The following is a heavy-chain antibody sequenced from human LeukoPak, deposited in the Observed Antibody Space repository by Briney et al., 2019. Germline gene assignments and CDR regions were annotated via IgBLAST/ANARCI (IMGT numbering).Heavy chain of an antibody. J-gene: IGHJ4*02. CDR1: GFTFDDYA. D-gene: IGHD6-13*01. V-gene: IGHV3-9*01. Sequence: GGSLRLSCAASGFTFDDYAMHWVRQAPGKGLEWVSGISCNSGSIGYADSVKGRFTISRDNAKNSLYLQMNSLRAEDTALYYCAKDETGASSSPDYWGQGTLVTVSS. CDR3: AKDETGASSSPDY. CDR2: ISCNSGSI.